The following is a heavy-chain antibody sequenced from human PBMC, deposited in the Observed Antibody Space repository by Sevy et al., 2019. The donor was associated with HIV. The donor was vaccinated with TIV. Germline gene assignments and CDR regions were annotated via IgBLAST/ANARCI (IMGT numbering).Heavy chain of an antibody. CDR3: ARGRTVVVSYGMDV. J-gene: IGHJ6*02. D-gene: IGHD2-15*01. V-gene: IGHV4-34*01. Sequence: SETLSLTCAVYGGSFSGYYWSWIRQPPGKGLEWIGEINHSGSTNYNPSLKSRVTLSVDTSKNQFSLKLSSVTAADTAVYYCARGRTVVVSYGMDVWGQGTTVTVSS. CDR1: GGSFSGYY. CDR2: INHSGST.